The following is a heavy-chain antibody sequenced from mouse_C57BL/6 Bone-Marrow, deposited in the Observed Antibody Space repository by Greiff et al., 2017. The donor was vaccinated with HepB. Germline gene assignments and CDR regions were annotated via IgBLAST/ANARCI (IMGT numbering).Heavy chain of an antibody. J-gene: IGHJ1*03. CDR1: GFSFNTYA. V-gene: IGHV10-1*01. CDR3: VRHDGSTHWYFDV. CDR2: IRSKSNNYAT. D-gene: IGHD1-1*01. Sequence: EVQLVESGGGLVQPKGSLKLSCAASGFSFNTYAMNWVRQAPGKGLEWVARIRSKSNNYATYYADSVKDRFTISRDDSESMLYLQMNNSKTEDTAMYYCVRHDGSTHWYFDVWGTGTTVTVTS.